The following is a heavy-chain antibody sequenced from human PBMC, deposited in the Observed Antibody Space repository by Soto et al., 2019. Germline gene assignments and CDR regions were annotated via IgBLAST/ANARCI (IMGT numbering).Heavy chain of an antibody. Sequence: GGSLRLSCAASGFTFSSYSMNWVRQAPGKGLEWVSYISSSSSTIYYADSVKGRFTISRDNAKNSLYLQMNSLRDEDTAVYYCARDIATYYYDSRAPYWGQGTLVTVSS. V-gene: IGHV3-48*02. D-gene: IGHD3-22*01. CDR2: ISSSSSTI. J-gene: IGHJ4*02. CDR1: GFTFSSYS. CDR3: ARDIATYYYDSRAPY.